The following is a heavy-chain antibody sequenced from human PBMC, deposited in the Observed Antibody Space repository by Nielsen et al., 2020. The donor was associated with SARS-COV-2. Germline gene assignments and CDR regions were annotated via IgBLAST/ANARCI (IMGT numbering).Heavy chain of an antibody. V-gene: IGHV1-3*01. CDR3: AKEWRSGWANYLDP. J-gene: IGHJ5*02. D-gene: IGHD6-19*01. CDR2: INAGNGNT. Sequence: ASVKISCKSSGYTFTNYAIHWIRQAPGQRLEWMGWINAGNGNTEYSQKFQGRVTITRDTSASTVYMELSSLKSEDTAMYYCAKEWRSGWANYLDPWGQGTLVTVSS. CDR1: GYTFTNYA.